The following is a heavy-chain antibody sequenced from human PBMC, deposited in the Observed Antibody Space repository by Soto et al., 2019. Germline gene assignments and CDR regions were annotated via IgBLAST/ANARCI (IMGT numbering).Heavy chain of an antibody. D-gene: IGHD6-13*01. CDR3: ASGAAAGSY. CDR2: INHSGST. Sequence: QVQLQQRGAGLLKPSETLSLTCAVYGGSFSGYYWSWIRQPPGKGLEWIGEINHSGSTNYNPSLKSRVTISVDTSNNQFALKLSSVTAADTAVYYCASGAAAGSYWGQGTLVTVSS. J-gene: IGHJ4*02. V-gene: IGHV4-34*01. CDR1: GGSFSGYY.